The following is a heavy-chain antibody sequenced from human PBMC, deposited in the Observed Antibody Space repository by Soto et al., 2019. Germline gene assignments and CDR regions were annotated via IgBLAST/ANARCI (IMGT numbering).Heavy chain of an antibody. Sequence: PGESLKISCKGSGYSFTSYWIGWVRQMPGKGLEWMGIIYPGDSDTRYSPSFQGQVTISADKSISTAYLQWSSLKASDTAMYYCARSIAARPIWWYFDLWGRGTLVTSPQ. CDR3: ARSIAARPIWWYFDL. J-gene: IGHJ2*01. CDR2: IYPGDSDT. CDR1: GYSFTSYW. V-gene: IGHV5-51*01. D-gene: IGHD6-6*01.